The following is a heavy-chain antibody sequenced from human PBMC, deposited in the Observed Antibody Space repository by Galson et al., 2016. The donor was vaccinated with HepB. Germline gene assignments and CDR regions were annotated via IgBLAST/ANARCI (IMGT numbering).Heavy chain of an antibody. Sequence: PALVKPTQTLTLTCTFSGFSLSTSGVGVGWIRQPPGQGLEWLGIIYWDDDSRYSSSLNSRLTITKDTSKNQVVLTMTNVGPVDTPTYYCAHSRYYVSGSLDYWGQGTLVTVSS. CDR1: GFSLSTSGVG. CDR3: AHSRYYVSGSLDY. J-gene: IGHJ4*02. CDR2: IYWDDDS. V-gene: IGHV2-5*02. D-gene: IGHD3-10*01.